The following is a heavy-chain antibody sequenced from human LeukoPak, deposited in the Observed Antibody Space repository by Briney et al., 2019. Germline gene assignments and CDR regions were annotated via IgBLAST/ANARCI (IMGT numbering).Heavy chain of an antibody. CDR1: GFTFSSYA. D-gene: IGHD5-18*01. CDR3: ARDPRGYSYGSPPGY. CDR2: ISYDGSNK. Sequence: VGSLRLSCAASGFTFSSYAMHWVRQAPGKGLEWVAVISYDGSNKYYADSVKGRFTISRDNSKNTLYLQMNSLRAEDTAVYYCARDPRGYSYGSPPGYWGQGTLVTVSS. V-gene: IGHV3-30-3*01. J-gene: IGHJ4*02.